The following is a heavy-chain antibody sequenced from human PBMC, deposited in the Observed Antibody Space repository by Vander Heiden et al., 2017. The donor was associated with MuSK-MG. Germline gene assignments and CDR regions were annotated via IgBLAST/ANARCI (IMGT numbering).Heavy chain of an antibody. D-gene: IGHD3-10*01. CDR3: AKDRPYGSGPFAI. V-gene: IGHV3-23*01. J-gene: IGHJ3*02. CDR2: ISGSGGST. CDR1: GFPFSSYA. Sequence: EVQLLESGGGLVQPGGSLRLSCAASGFPFSSYAMSWVRQAPGKGLEWVSAISGSGGSTYYAVAVKGRFTISRDNSKNTLYLQMNSLRAEDTAVYYCAKDRPYGSGPFAIWGQWKMVTVSS.